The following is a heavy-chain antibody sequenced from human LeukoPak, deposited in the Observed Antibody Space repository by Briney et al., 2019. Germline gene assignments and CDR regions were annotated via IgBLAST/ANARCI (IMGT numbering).Heavy chain of an antibody. Sequence: SETLSLTCTISGGSVSDYYWSWIRQSPGKGLEWIGYIYHTGSTSYSPSLKSRVTISVDTSKNQFSLDLSSVTASDTAVYYCARDQYYYDSSGYSQFDYWGQGTLVTVSS. CDR2: IYHTGST. J-gene: IGHJ4*02. CDR1: GGSVSDYY. V-gene: IGHV4-59*02. CDR3: ARDQYYYDSSGYSQFDY. D-gene: IGHD3-22*01.